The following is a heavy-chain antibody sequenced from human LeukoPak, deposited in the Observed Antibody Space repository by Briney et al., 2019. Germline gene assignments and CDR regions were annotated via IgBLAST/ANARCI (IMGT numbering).Heavy chain of an antibody. J-gene: IGHJ4*02. CDR1: GGSFSGYY. V-gene: IGHV4-34*01. Sequence: PSETLSLTCAVYGGSFSGYYWSWIRQPPGKGLEWIGEINHSGSTNYNPSLKSRVTISVDTSKNQFSLKLSSVTAADTAVYYCARVSGCWLGEFLMCEGQFDYWGQGTLVTVSS. CDR3: ARVSGCWLGEFLMCEGQFDY. CDR2: INHSGST. D-gene: IGHD3-10*01.